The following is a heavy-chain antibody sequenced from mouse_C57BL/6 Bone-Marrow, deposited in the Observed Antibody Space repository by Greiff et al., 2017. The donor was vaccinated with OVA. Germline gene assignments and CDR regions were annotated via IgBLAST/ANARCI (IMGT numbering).Heavy chain of an antibody. Sequence: EVKLMESGPELVKPGASVKIPCKASGYTFTDYNMDWVKQSHGKSLEWIGDINPNNGGTIYNQKFKGKATLTVDKSSSTAYMELRSLTSEDTAVYYCARDYGSSYRYAMDYWGQGTSVTVSS. J-gene: IGHJ4*01. CDR3: ARDYGSSYRYAMDY. CDR1: GYTFTDYN. D-gene: IGHD1-1*01. CDR2: INPNNGGT. V-gene: IGHV1-18*01.